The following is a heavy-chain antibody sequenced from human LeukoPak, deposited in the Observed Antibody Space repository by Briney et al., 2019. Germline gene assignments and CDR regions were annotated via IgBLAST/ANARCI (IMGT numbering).Heavy chain of an antibody. D-gene: IGHD2-21*01. V-gene: IGHV1-2*02. CDR3: ARADRLHGGPYLIGP. J-gene: IGHJ5*02. Sequence: ASVKVSCKTSGYSFTDYYMHWLRQAPGQGLEWMGWINPNSGGTSSAQKFQGRVTMTRDTSITTVYIEVSWMTSDDTAIYYCARADRLHGGPYLIGPWGQGTLVTVSS. CDR1: GYSFTDYY. CDR2: INPNSGGT.